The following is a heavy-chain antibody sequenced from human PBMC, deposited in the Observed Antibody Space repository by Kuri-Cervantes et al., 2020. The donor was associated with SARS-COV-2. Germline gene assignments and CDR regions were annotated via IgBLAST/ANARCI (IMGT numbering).Heavy chain of an antibody. J-gene: IGHJ5*02. V-gene: IGHV5-10-1*01. CDR2: IDPSDSYT. Sequence: KVSCKGSGYSFTSYWISWVRQMPGKGLEWMGRIDPSDSYTNYSPSFQGHVTISADKSISTAYPQWSSLKASDTAMYYCARHPPVRGSSSWNWFDPWGQGTLVTVSS. CDR3: ARHPPVRGSSSWNWFDP. CDR1: GYSFTSYW. D-gene: IGHD6-13*01.